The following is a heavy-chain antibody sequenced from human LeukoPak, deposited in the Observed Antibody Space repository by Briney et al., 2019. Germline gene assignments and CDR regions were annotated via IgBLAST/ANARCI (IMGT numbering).Heavy chain of an antibody. CDR2: IRSKVYGGTA. Sequence: GGSLRLSCTTSGVTFGYYAMSWVRQAPGKGLEWLGFIRSKVYGGTAAYAASVQGRFTISRDDSKNVTYLEMDSLKTEDTAVYYCTTYGSGRKFDYWGQGILVTVSS. CDR1: GVTFGYYA. D-gene: IGHD3-10*01. J-gene: IGHJ4*02. V-gene: IGHV3-49*04. CDR3: TTYGSGRKFDY.